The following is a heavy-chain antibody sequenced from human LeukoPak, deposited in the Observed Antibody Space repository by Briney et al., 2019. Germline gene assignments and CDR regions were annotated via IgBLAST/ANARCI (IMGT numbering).Heavy chain of an antibody. J-gene: IGHJ4*02. D-gene: IGHD4-23*01. V-gene: IGHV4-39*01. CDR1: GDSITSTPYY. CDR2: IYYSGST. CDR3: ARHLNSGGNSPLVY. Sequence: TSETLSLTCTVSGDSITSTPYYWGWIRQSPGKGLEWIGIIYYSGSTYYNPSLKSRVTMSVDTSKNQFSLKLNSVTAADTAVYFCARHLNSGGNSPLVYWGQGTLVTVSS.